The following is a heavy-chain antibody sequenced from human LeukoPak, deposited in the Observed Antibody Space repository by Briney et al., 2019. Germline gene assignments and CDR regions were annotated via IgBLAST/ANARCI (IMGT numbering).Heavy chain of an antibody. V-gene: IGHV1-18*01. D-gene: IGHD6-19*01. CDR2: ISAYNGNT. Sequence: ASVKVSCKASGYTFTSYGISWVRQAPGQGLEWMGWISAYNGNTNYAQKLQGRVTMTRNTSISTAYMELSSLRSEDTAVYYCAREAQGSSGWIYYYYYGMDVWGQGTTVTVSS. J-gene: IGHJ6*02. CDR1: GYTFTSYG. CDR3: AREAQGSSGWIYYYYYGMDV.